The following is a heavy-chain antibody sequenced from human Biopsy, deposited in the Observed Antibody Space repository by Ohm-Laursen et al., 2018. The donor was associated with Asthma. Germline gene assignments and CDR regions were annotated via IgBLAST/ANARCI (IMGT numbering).Heavy chain of an antibody. J-gene: IGHJ6*02. CDR1: GFTFSSYG. Sequence: SLRLSCTASGFTFSSYGMHWVRQAPGKGLEWVAVISYDGSNKYYADSVKGRFTISRDNSKNTLYLQMNSLRAEDTAVYYCARDGADCSSTSCYGGDYYYYYGMDVWGQGTTVTVSS. V-gene: IGHV3-30*03. CDR3: ARDGADCSSTSCYGGDYYYYYGMDV. D-gene: IGHD2-2*01. CDR2: ISYDGSNK.